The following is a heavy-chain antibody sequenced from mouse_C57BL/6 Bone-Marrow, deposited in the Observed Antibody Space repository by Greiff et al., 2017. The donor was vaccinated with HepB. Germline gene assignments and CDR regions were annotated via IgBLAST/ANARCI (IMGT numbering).Heavy chain of an antibody. Sequence: EVQGVESGEGLVKPGGSLKLSCAASGFTFSSYAMSWVRQTPEKRLEWVAYISSGGDYIYYADTVKGRFTISRDNARNTLYLQMSSLKSEDTAMYYCTRADGYYLYWYFDVWGTGTTVTVSS. CDR1: GFTFSSYA. J-gene: IGHJ1*03. D-gene: IGHD2-3*01. CDR3: TRADGYYLYWYFDV. V-gene: IGHV5-9-1*02. CDR2: ISSGGDYI.